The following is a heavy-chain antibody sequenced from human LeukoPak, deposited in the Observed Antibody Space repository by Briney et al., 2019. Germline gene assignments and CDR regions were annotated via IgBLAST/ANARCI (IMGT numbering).Heavy chain of an antibody. CDR2: ISGSGGST. D-gene: IGHD5-12*01. CDR3: AKRGRRVEWLRYAFDI. V-gene: IGHV3-23*01. Sequence: PGGSLRLSCAASGFTFSSYAMSWVRQAPGKGLEWVSAISGSGGSTYYADSVKGRFTISRDNSKNTLYLQMNSLRAEDTAVYYCAKRGRRVEWLRYAFDIWGQGTMVTVSS. J-gene: IGHJ3*02. CDR1: GFTFSSYA.